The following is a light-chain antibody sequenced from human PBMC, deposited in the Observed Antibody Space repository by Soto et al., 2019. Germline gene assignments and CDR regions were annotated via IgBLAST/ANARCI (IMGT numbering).Light chain of an antibody. CDR1: NIGGKS. CDR3: QVWDSSSDHPGVV. J-gene: IGLJ2*01. V-gene: IGLV3-21*04. CDR2: YDS. Sequence: SYELTQPPSVSVAPGKTARITCGGNNIGGKSVHWYQQKPGQAPVLVIYYDSDRPSGIPERFSGSNSGNTATLTISRVEAGDEADYYCQVWDSSSDHPGVVFGGGTKLTVL.